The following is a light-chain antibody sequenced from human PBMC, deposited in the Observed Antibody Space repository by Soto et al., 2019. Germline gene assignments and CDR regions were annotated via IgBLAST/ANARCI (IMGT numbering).Light chain of an antibody. Sequence: ETVMTQSPATLFVSPGERATLSCRASQSVSSNLAWYQQKPGQAPRLLIYGASTRATGTPARFSGSGSGTEFTLTISSLQSEDFAVYYCQQYDDWPPYTFGQGTKLESK. CDR2: GAS. V-gene: IGKV3-15*01. CDR3: QQYDDWPPYT. J-gene: IGKJ2*01. CDR1: QSVSSN.